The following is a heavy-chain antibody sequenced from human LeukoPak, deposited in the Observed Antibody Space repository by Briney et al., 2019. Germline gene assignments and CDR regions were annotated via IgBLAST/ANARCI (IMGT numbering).Heavy chain of an antibody. CDR3: ARDPYNSGYGSDYYYYMDV. D-gene: IGHD6-25*01. J-gene: IGHJ6*03. CDR2: ITSSGGRI. V-gene: IGHV3-21*01. Sequence: GGSLRLSCAASGFSFSSYNMNWVRQAPGKGLECLSSITSSGGRIYYADSVKGRFTISRDNAENSLYLQMSSLRAEDTALYYCARDPYNSGYGSDYYYYMDVWGKGTTVTVSS. CDR1: GFSFSSYN.